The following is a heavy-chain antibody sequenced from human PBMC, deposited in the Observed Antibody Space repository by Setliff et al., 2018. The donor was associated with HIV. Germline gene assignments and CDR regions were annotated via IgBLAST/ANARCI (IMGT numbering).Heavy chain of an antibody. CDR1: GDSITSNSYY. CDR2: MHHSGST. J-gene: IGHJ4*02. D-gene: IGHD3-22*01. Sequence: PSETLSLTCTVSGDSITSNSYYWGWIRQSPGKGLEWIGTMHHSGSTYYNPSLKSRVAIFIDTSKNQFSLRLSSVTAADTAVYFCASAPLYFYDGSGYLKYWGQGSQVTVSS. CDR3: ASAPLYFYDGSGYLKY. V-gene: IGHV4-39*01.